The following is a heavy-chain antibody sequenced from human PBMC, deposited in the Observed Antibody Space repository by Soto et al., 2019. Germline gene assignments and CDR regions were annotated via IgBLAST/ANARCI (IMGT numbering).Heavy chain of an antibody. CDR1: GFTFSSYS. D-gene: IGHD3-10*01. CDR3: ARAMNPGYYGSGPPGV. V-gene: IGHV3-21*01. CDR2: ISSSSSYI. J-gene: IGHJ6*02. Sequence: EVQLVESGGGLVKPGGSLRLSCAASGFTFSSYSMNWVRQAPGKGLEWVSSISSSSSYIYYADSVKGRFTISRDNAKNSLYLQMNSLRAEDTAVYYCARAMNPGYYGSGPPGVWGQGTTVTVSS.